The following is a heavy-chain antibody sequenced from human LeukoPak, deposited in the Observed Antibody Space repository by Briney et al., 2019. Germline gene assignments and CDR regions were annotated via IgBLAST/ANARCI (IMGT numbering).Heavy chain of an antibody. CDR2: INHSGST. CDR1: GGSFSGYY. Sequence: SETLSLTCAVYGGSFSGYYWSWIRQPPGKGLEWIGEINHSGSTNYNPSLKSRVTISVDTSKNQFSLKLSSVTAADTAVYYCARGESYYLVRGAFDIWGQGTMVTVSS. D-gene: IGHD1-26*01. J-gene: IGHJ3*02. CDR3: ARGESYYLVRGAFDI. V-gene: IGHV4-34*01.